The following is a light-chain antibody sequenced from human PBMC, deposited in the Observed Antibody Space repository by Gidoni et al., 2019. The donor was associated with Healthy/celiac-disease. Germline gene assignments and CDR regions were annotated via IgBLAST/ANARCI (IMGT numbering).Light chain of an antibody. CDR2: DAS. Sequence: DIQMTKSPSSLSASVGDRVTITCRASQSINSYLNWYQQKPGKAPKLLIYDASSLQSWVPSRFSGSGSGTDFTLTISSLQPEDFATYYCQQSYSTPPTFGQGTKVEIK. CDR3: QQSYSTPPT. V-gene: IGKV1-39*01. J-gene: IGKJ1*01. CDR1: QSINSY.